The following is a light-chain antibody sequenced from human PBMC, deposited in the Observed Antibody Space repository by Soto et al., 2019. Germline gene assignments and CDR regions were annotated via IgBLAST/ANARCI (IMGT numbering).Light chain of an antibody. CDR1: ISDVGGYNF. V-gene: IGLV2-14*03. CDR3: SSFTGSNYV. Sequence: SLLTQPSSVSGSPGQSITISCTGTISDVGGYNFVSWYQQYPGKAPKLMICDVSNRPSGVSNRFSGSKSGNTASLTISGLQAEDEADYYCSSFTGSNYVFGTGTKVTVL. CDR2: DVS. J-gene: IGLJ1*01.